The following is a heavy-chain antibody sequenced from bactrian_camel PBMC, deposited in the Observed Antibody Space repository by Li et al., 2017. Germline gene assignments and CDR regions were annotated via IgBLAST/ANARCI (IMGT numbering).Heavy chain of an antibody. J-gene: IGHJ6*01. V-gene: IGHV3S1*01. CDR1: EFIHVSEC. CDR3: ARRSVYPCYSLSLRSDEYMA. Sequence: HVQLVESGGGSVQTGGSLRLSCAASEFIHVSECMAWFRQASGKEREGVASMDTGDGSIYYIDSVKGRFTISRDSAKKTLYLQMNSLKPEDTAMYYCARRSVYPCYSLSLRSDEYMAWGQGTQGTV. CDR2: MDTGDGSI. D-gene: IGHD1*01.